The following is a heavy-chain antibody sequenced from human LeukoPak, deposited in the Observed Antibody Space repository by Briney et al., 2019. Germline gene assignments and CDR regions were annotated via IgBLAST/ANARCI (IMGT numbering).Heavy chain of an antibody. CDR3: TKGDGGYYPIDN. D-gene: IGHD1-26*01. J-gene: IGHJ4*02. CDR2: VNDNGANT. CDR1: GFTFSKDG. Sequence: GGSLRLSCAASGFTFSKDGMSWVRQAPGKGLEWVSTVNDNGANTHYADSVKGRFTISRDNSRNTLLLEMNSLRVDDTALYYCTKGDGGYYPIDNWGQGTLVIVSS. V-gene: IGHV3-23*01.